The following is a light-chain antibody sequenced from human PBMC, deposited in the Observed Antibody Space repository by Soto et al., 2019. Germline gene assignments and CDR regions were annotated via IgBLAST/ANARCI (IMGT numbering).Light chain of an antibody. V-gene: IGKV3-15*01. CDR2: GAS. CDR1: QSVSSN. J-gene: IGKJ2*01. Sequence: EIVMTQSPATLSVSPGERATPSCRASQSVSSNLAWYQQKPGHAPRLLIYGASTRATGIPARSSGSGSGTEFTLTISSLQSEDFAVYYCQQYNNWPPYTFGQGTKLEIK. CDR3: QQYNNWPPYT.